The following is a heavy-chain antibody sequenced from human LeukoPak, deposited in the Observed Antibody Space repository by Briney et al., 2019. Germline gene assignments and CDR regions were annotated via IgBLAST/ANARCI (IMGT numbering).Heavy chain of an antibody. V-gene: IGHV4-30-2*01. Sequence: SQTLSLTCTVSGGSISSGTYYWSWIQQPPGKGLEWIGYLYHSGSTSYNPSLKSRVTISVDRSKNQFSLRLSSVSAADTAVYYCARDRAPNWTLDAFDIWGQGTMVTVSS. CDR2: LYHSGST. CDR3: ARDRAPNWTLDAFDI. J-gene: IGHJ3*02. CDR1: GGSISSGTYY. D-gene: IGHD3/OR15-3a*01.